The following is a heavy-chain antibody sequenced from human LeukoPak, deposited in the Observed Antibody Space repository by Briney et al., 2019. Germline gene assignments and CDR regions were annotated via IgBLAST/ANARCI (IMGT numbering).Heavy chain of an antibody. CDR2: IIPIFGTA. CDR1: GGTFSSYA. J-gene: IGHJ4*02. D-gene: IGHD6-19*01. CDR3: ASRNYSSGTLYYFDY. Sequence: GASVKVSCKASGGTFSSYAISWVRQAPGQGLEWMGGIIPIFGTANYAQKFQGGVTITTDESTSTAYMELSSLRSEDTAVYYCASRNYSSGTLYYFDYWGQGTLVTVSS. V-gene: IGHV1-69*05.